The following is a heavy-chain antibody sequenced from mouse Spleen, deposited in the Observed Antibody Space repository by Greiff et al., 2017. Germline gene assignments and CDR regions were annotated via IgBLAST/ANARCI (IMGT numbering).Heavy chain of an antibody. CDR3: ARGGRYFDV. D-gene: IGHD3-3*01. V-gene: IGHV2-2*01. CDR1: GFSLTSYG. Sequence: VKLMESGPGLVQPSQSLSITCTVSGFSLTSYGVHWVRQSPGKGLEWLGVIWSGGSTDYNAAFISRLSISKDNSKSQVFFKMNSLQADDTAIYYCARGGRYFDVWGAGTTVTVSS. CDR2: IWSGGST. J-gene: IGHJ1*01.